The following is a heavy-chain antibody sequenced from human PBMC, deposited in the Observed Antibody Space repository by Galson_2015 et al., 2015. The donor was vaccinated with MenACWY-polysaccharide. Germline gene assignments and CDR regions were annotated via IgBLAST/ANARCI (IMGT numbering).Heavy chain of an antibody. Sequence: SCKASGYRFTNYGLSWVRQAPGQGLEWMGWISAYNGDTNYAQILQGRVTMTTDTSTSTAYMELRSLRSDDTAVYYCARGHSIGWSGSPFYIWGQGTKVTVSP. CDR1: GYRFTNYG. D-gene: IGHD6-19*01. CDR2: ISAYNGDT. CDR3: ARGHSIGWSGSPFYI. J-gene: IGHJ3*02. V-gene: IGHV1-18*01.